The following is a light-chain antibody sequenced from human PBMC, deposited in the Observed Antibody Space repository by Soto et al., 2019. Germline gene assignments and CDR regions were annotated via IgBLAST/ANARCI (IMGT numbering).Light chain of an antibody. CDR1: QYISTY. CDR3: QQYFRLRT. Sequence: AIRMTQSPSSLSASTGDSVTITCRASQYISTYLAWYQQKPGEAPNLLIYAASTLPSGVPSRFSGSGSGTDFTLTISDLHSEDFGTYYCQQYFRLRTFGPGTKVEVK. J-gene: IGKJ1*01. V-gene: IGKV1-8*01. CDR2: AAS.